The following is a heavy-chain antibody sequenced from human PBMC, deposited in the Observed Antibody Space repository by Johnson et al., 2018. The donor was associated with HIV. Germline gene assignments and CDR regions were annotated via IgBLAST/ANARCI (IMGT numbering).Heavy chain of an antibody. J-gene: IGHJ3*02. D-gene: IGHD3-22*01. CDR3: AKDLQDYYDSSGHDAFDI. V-gene: IGHV3-30*02. CDR2: IRHDGSNT. CDR1: GLTFSSYG. Sequence: QVQLVESGGGVVQPGGSLRLSCPASGLTFSSYGMHWVRQAPGKGLEWVAFIRHDGSNTDYADPVKGRSTISRDNSKNTLYLQMHSLRAEDTAVYYCAKDLQDYYDSSGHDAFDIWGQGTMVTVSS.